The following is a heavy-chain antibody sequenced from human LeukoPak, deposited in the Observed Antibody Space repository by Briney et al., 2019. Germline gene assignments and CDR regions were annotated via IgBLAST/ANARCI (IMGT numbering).Heavy chain of an antibody. V-gene: IGHV1-18*01. CDR1: GYTFTSYG. CDR3: ARDTYYDFWSGPDY. J-gene: IGHJ4*02. Sequence: ASVKVSCKASGYTFTSYGISWVRQAPGQGLEWMGWVSAYNGNTNYAQKLQGRVTMTTDTSTSTAYMELRSLRSDDTAVYYCARDTYYDFWSGPDYWGQGTLVTVSS. CDR2: VSAYNGNT. D-gene: IGHD3-3*01.